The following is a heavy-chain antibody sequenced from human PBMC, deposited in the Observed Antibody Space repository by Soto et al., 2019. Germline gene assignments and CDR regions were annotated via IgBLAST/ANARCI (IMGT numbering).Heavy chain of an antibody. CDR3: ARGLMVRGAIRCGMDV. J-gene: IGHJ6*04. D-gene: IGHD3-10*01. CDR2: ISYDGSKK. Sequence: QVQLVESGGGVVQPGRSLRLSCAASGFTFSSYAMHWVRQAPGKGLEWVAVISYDGSKKYYANSVKGRFNISRDNYKNTLYQQMNSQRDEDTAVYYCARGLMVRGAIRCGMDVRGTQTTVTVSA. CDR1: GFTFSSYA. V-gene: IGHV3-30-3*01.